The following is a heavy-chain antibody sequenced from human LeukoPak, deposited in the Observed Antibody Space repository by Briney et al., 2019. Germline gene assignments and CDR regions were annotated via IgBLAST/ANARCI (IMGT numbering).Heavy chain of an antibody. J-gene: IGHJ4*02. CDR3: AKGIAGYCSSTSCYAPLDY. CDR2: ISGSGGST. V-gene: IGHV3-23*01. Sequence: GGSLRLSCAASGFTFRSYAMSWVRQAPGKGVERVSAISGSGGSTYYADSVKGRFTISRDNSNNTLYLQMTSLRAEDTAVYYCAKGIAGYCSSTSCYAPLDYWGQGTLVTVSS. CDR1: GFTFRSYA. D-gene: IGHD2-2*01.